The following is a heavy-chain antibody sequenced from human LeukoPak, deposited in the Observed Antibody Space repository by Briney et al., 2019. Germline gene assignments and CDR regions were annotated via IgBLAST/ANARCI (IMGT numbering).Heavy chain of an antibody. D-gene: IGHD2-2*02. CDR1: GFTFSSYA. V-gene: IGHV3-23*01. J-gene: IGHJ4*02. Sequence: PGGSLRLSCAASGFTFSSYAMSWVRQAPGKGLEWVSAISGSDSTYYADSVKGRFTISRDNSKNTLYLQMNSLRAEDTAIYYCAKGVLFLGGSIPDYWGERSLVTVSP. CDR3: AKGVLFLGGSIPDY. CDR2: ISGSDST.